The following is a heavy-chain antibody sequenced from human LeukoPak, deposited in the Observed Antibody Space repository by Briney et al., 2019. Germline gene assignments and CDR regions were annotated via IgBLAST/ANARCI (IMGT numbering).Heavy chain of an antibody. J-gene: IGHJ4*02. V-gene: IGHV3-30*04. Sequence: PGGSLRLSCAASGFTFSSYAMHWVRQAPGKGLEWVAVISYDGSNKYCADSVKGRFTISRDNSKNTLYLQMNSLRAEDTAVYYCARDLIAAAGAGLDYWGQGTLVTVSS. D-gene: IGHD6-13*01. CDR3: ARDLIAAAGAGLDY. CDR1: GFTFSSYA. CDR2: ISYDGSNK.